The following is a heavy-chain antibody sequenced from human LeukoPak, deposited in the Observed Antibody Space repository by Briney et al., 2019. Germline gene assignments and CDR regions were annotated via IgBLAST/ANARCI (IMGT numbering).Heavy chain of an antibody. J-gene: IGHJ4*02. CDR1: GGSISGYF. D-gene: IGHD2-2*01. Sequence: SETLSLTCSVSGGSISGYFWSWIRQPPEKGLEWIGYIYYSGSTNYNPSLRSRVTISVDTSKNQFSLKLSSVTAADTAVYYCARYYCSSNSCSHFDYWGQGTLVTVSS. CDR2: IYYSGST. CDR3: ARYYCSSNSCSHFDY. V-gene: IGHV4-59*08.